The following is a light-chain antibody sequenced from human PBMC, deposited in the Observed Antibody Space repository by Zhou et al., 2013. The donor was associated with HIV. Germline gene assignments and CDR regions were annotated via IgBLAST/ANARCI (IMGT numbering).Light chain of an antibody. CDR3: QQTYTSPPT. CDR1: QSTSDY. J-gene: IGKJ2*01. Sequence: DIQVTQSPSSLSASVGDSVTIACRASQSTSDYLNWYHQRPGKPPKLLVYATSKLPSRVPSRFSGSGSGTEFTLTITSLQPEDSGTFYCQQTYTSPPTFGQGTTLEI. CDR2: ATS. V-gene: IGKV1-39*01.